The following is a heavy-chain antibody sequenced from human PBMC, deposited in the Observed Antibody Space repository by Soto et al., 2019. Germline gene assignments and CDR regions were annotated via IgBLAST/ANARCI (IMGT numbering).Heavy chain of an antibody. CDR1: GFTFSSYE. D-gene: IGHD2-21*02. CDR3: ARVKVTYYYGMDV. CDR2: ISSSGSTI. Sequence: GGSLRLSCAASGFTFSSYEMNWVRQAPGKGLEWVSYISSSGSTIYYADSVKGRFTISRDNAKNSLYLQMNSLRAEDTAVDYCARVKVTYYYGMDVWGQGTTVTVSS. J-gene: IGHJ6*02. V-gene: IGHV3-48*03.